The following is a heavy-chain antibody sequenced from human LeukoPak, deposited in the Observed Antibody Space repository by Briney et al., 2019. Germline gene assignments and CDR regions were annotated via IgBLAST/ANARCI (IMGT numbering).Heavy chain of an antibody. V-gene: IGHV3-53*01. CDR1: GFTVSSNY. CDR2: IYSGGNT. Sequence: GGSLRLSCAASGFTVSSNYMSWVRQAPGKGLEWVSVIYSGGNTYYADSVKGRFTISRDNSKNTLYLQVNSLRAEDTAVYYCARDREGIYSDYWGQGTLVTVSS. D-gene: IGHD5-24*01. J-gene: IGHJ4*02. CDR3: ARDREGIYSDY.